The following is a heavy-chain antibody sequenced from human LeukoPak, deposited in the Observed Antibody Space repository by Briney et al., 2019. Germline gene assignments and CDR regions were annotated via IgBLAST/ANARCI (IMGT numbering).Heavy chain of an antibody. Sequence: PSETLSLTCTVSGGSISSSSYYWGWIRQPPGKGLGWIGEIYHSGSTNYNPSLKSRVTISVDKSKNQFSLKLSSVTAADTAVYYCARFMITFGGVIVMDAFDIWGQGTMVTVSS. CDR1: GGSISSSSYY. V-gene: IGHV4-39*07. J-gene: IGHJ3*02. CDR3: ARFMITFGGVIVMDAFDI. D-gene: IGHD3-16*02. CDR2: IYHSGST.